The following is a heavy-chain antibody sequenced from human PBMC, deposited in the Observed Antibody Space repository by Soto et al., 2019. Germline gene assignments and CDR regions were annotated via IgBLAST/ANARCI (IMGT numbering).Heavy chain of an antibody. CDR1: GFTFSSYS. Sequence: GGSLRLSCAASGFTFSSYSMNWVRQAPGKGLEWVSYISSSSSTIYYADSVKGRFTISRDNAKNSLYLQMNSLRDEDTAVYYCARDAPPYYYDSSGYYFDYWGQGTLVTVSS. V-gene: IGHV3-48*02. J-gene: IGHJ4*02. CDR2: ISSSSSTI. D-gene: IGHD3-22*01. CDR3: ARDAPPYYYDSSGYYFDY.